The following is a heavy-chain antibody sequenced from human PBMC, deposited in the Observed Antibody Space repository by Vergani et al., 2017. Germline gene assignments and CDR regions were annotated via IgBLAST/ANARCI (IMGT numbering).Heavy chain of an antibody. V-gene: IGHV4-34*01. Sequence: QVQLQQWGAGLLKPSETLSLTCAVYGGSFSGYYWSWIRQPPGKGLEWIGEINHSGSTNYNPSLKSRVTISVDTSISTAYLQWYSLQASDTAMYYCARLGDGYYYHGFDIWGQGTTVTVSS. CDR2: INHSGST. J-gene: IGHJ3*02. CDR1: GGSFSGYY. D-gene: IGHD3-3*01. CDR3: ARLGDGYYYHGFDI.